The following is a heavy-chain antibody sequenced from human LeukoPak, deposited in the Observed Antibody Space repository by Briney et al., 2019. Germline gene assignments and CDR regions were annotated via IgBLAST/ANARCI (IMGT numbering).Heavy chain of an antibody. CDR1: GYTFTSYD. D-gene: IGHD2-15*01. V-gene: IGHV1-8*01. CDR2: MNPNSGNT. J-gene: IGHJ4*02. Sequence: ASVKVSCKASGYTFTSYDINWVRQATGQGLEWMGWMNPNSGNTGYAQKFQGRVTMTRNTSISTADMELSNLRSEDTAVYYCARAGTVLGYCSGGSCYPGNYWGQGTLVTVSS. CDR3: ARAGTVLGYCSGGSCYPGNY.